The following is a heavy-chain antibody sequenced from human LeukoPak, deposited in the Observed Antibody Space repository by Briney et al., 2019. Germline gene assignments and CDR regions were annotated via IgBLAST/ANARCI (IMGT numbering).Heavy chain of an antibody. CDR1: EFTLSSHW. Sequence: GGSLRLSCAASEFTLSSHWMSWVRQLAGKGLEWVDNIREDGREKYYVDSVTGRFTISRDNAKTSLFLQMNSLRAEDTAVYYCARDSRYSRGVGDFDYWGQGTLVIVSS. CDR3: ARDSRYSRGVGDFDY. V-gene: IGHV3-7*03. CDR2: IREDGREK. J-gene: IGHJ4*02. D-gene: IGHD5-18*01.